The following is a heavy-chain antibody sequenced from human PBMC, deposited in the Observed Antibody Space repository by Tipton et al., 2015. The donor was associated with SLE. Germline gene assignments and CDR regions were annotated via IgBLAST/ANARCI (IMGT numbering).Heavy chain of an antibody. V-gene: IGHV4-39*07. CDR2: MSYSGST. J-gene: IGHJ4*02. D-gene: IGHD5-12*01. CDR3: ARARRGYSGYRGDYFDY. CDR1: GDLISSSNYY. Sequence: TLSLTCSVSGDLISSSNYYWAWIRQPPGKGLEWIGTMSYSGSTYYNPSLKSRVTISGDTSKNQFSLRLTSVTAADTAVYYCARARRGYSGYRGDYFDYWGQGTLVTVSS.